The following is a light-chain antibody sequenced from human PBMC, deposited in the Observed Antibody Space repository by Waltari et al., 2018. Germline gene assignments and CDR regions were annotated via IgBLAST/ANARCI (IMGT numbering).Light chain of an antibody. J-gene: IGKJ4*01. CDR2: GAS. CDR1: QRVSSTH. V-gene: IGKV3-20*01. Sequence: EVVLTQSPGTLSLSPGERATLFCGASQRVSSTHLAWYQQRPGQAPRLLLYGASSRATGIPDRFSGSGSGTDFTLTISRLEPEDFAVYYCQQYGSSLVTFGGGTKVEIK. CDR3: QQYGSSLVT.